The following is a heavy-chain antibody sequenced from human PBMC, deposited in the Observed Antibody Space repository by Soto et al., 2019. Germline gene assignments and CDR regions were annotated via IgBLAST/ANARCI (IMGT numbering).Heavy chain of an antibody. CDR1: GGSLNTYA. V-gene: IGHV1-46*02. Sequence: ASVKVSCKASGGSLNTYAISWVRQAPGQGLEWMGLINPSSGSTTYAQKFQGRVTMTRDTSTSTVYMDLSSLRSEDTAVYYCARSPYSSGYYYAIDYWGQGTQVTVSS. CDR2: INPSSGST. D-gene: IGHD3-22*01. J-gene: IGHJ4*02. CDR3: ARSPYSSGYYYAIDY.